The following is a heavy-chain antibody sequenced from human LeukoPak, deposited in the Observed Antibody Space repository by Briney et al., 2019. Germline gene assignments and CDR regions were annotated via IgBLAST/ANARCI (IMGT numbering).Heavy chain of an antibody. D-gene: IGHD2/OR15-2a*01. CDR2: IKSKTNGGAA. Sequence: PGGSLRLSCAASGFSFSNAWMSWVRQAPGKGLEWVGRIKSKTNGGAADYAAPVKGRFTISRDDSRNTLYLQINGLKTEDTAVYYCVTDPPRYFNWGQGTLVTVSS. V-gene: IGHV3-15*01. CDR1: GFSFSNAW. J-gene: IGHJ4*02. CDR3: VTDPPRYFN.